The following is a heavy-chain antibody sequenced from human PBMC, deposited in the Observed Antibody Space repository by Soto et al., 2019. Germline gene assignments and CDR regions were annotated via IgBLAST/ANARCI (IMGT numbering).Heavy chain of an antibody. J-gene: IGHJ5*02. CDR1: GFTFSSYS. V-gene: IGHV3-48*02. Sequence: GGSLRLSCAASGFTFSSYSMNWVRQAPGKGLEWVSYISSSSSTIYYADSVKGRFTISRDNAKNSLYLQMNSLRDEDTAVYYCARESLFLEWLSLNWFDPWGQGTLVPVSS. CDR3: ARESLFLEWLSLNWFDP. CDR2: ISSSSSTI. D-gene: IGHD3-3*01.